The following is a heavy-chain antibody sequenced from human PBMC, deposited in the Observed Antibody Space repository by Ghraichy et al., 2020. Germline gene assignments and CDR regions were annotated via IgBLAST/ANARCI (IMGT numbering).Heavy chain of an antibody. CDR2: INPNSGGT. Sequence: ASVKVSCKASGYTFTGYYMHWVRQAPGQGLEWMGWINPNSGGTNYAQKFQGWVTMTRDTSISTAYMELSRLRSDDMAVYYCARAPWNSGYDRWGQGTLVTVSS. CDR3: ARAPWNSGYDR. CDR1: GYTFTGYY. V-gene: IGHV1-2*04. D-gene: IGHD5-12*01. J-gene: IGHJ4*02.